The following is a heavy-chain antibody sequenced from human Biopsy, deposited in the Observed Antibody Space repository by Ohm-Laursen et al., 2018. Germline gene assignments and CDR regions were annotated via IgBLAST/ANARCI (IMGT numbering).Heavy chain of an antibody. V-gene: IGHV3-11*01. Sequence: SLRLSCAASGFTFGDYYMGWIRQAPGKGLEWLSYISGSGVTKMYADSVKGRFTVSRDNAKNSLYLEMNNLTVEDTAVYYCATDGAGSYNENWGQGTLVSVSS. D-gene: IGHD3-10*01. CDR1: GFTFGDYY. J-gene: IGHJ4*02. CDR3: ATDGAGSYNEN. CDR2: ISGSGVTK.